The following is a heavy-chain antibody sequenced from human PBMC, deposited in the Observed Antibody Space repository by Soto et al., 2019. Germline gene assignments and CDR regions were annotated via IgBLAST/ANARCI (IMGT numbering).Heavy chain of an antibody. CDR1: GASITSGDHH. V-gene: IGHV4-30-4*01. Sequence: SETLSLTCVVSGASITSGDHHWSWIRQAPGKGLEWIGYIYHTGDIFYNPSLKSRVTMLVDTSKNQFSLKLSFVNAADTGVYYCARDDGQFPTGVSLDVWGQGTTVTVS. D-gene: IGHD2-21*01. CDR3: ARDDGQFPTGVSLDV. CDR2: IYHTGDI. J-gene: IGHJ6*02.